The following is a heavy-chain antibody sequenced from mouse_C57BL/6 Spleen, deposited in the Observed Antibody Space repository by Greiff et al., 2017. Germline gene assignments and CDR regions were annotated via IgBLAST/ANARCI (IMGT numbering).Heavy chain of an antibody. J-gene: IGHJ2*01. Sequence: EVKLVESGGGLVKPGGSLKLSCAASGFTFSDYGMHWVRQAPEKGLEWVAYISSGSSTIYYADTVKGRFTISRDNAKNTLFLQMTSLRSEDTAMYYCARESYDAGYYFDYWGQGTTLTVSS. D-gene: IGHD2-12*01. CDR1: GFTFSDYG. CDR2: ISSGSSTI. V-gene: IGHV5-17*01. CDR3: ARESYDAGYYFDY.